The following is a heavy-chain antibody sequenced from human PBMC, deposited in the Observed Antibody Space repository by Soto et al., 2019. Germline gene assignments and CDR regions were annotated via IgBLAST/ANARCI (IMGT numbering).Heavy chain of an antibody. Sequence: PXETLSLTCSVSGGSVSNKTYYGSWIRQPPGKRLEWIGYVYYSGTTNYNPSLKSRVTISVDLSKNQFSLRLSSVTTADTALYYCARTTAVPNTLRSRYFFDYWGQGTLVTVSS. CDR1: GGSVSNKTYY. CDR3: ARTTAVPNTLRSRYFFDY. D-gene: IGHD4-17*01. V-gene: IGHV4-61*01. CDR2: VYYSGTT. J-gene: IGHJ4*02.